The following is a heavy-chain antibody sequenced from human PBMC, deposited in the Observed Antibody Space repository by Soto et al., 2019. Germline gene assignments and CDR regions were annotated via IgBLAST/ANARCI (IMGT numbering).Heavy chain of an antibody. CDR3: AKEGVHAFDI. Sequence: EVQLLESGGGLVQPGGSLRLSCGASGFAFSSDAMCWVRQAPGKGLAWVSAFSGSGGSTYYADPVKGRFTISRDNSKNTLYLQMNSLRAEDTAVYYCAKEGVHAFDIWGQGTMVTVSS. V-gene: IGHV3-23*01. J-gene: IGHJ3*02. CDR1: GFAFSSDA. CDR2: FSGSGGST. D-gene: IGHD1-1*01.